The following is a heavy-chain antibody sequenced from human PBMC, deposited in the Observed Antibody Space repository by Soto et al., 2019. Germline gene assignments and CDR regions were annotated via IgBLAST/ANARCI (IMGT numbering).Heavy chain of an antibody. CDR2: TYYRSKWYN. CDR1: GDSVSSNSAA. Sequence: SQTLSLTCAISGDSVSSNSAAWNWIRQSPSRGLEWLGRTYYRSKWYNDYAVSVKSRITINPDTSKNQFSLQLNSVTPEDTAVYYCAREMQVDYYDSSGYHNWFDTWGQGTLVTVSS. J-gene: IGHJ5*02. D-gene: IGHD3-22*01. CDR3: AREMQVDYYDSSGYHNWFDT. V-gene: IGHV6-1*01.